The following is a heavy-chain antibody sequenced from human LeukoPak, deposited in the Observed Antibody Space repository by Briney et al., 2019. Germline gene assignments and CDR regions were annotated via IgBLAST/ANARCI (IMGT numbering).Heavy chain of an antibody. V-gene: IGHV1-69*13. CDR2: IIPIFGTA. Sequence: ASVKVSCKASGYTFTSYGISWVRQAPGQGLEWMGGIIPIFGTANYAQKFQGRVTITADESTSTAYMELSSLRSEDTAVYYCARGIQLWLPGYWGQGTLVTVSS. CDR1: GYTFTSYG. J-gene: IGHJ4*02. CDR3: ARGIQLWLPGY. D-gene: IGHD5-18*01.